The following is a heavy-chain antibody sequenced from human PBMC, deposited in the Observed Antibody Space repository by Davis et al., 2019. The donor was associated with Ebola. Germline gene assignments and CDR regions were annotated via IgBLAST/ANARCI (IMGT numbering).Heavy chain of an antibody. V-gene: IGHV3-30*18. CDR2: ISYDGHNK. D-gene: IGHD5-12*01. CDR1: GFTFSTYG. CDR3: AKHLIVATMPFDY. J-gene: IGHJ4*02. Sequence: PGGSLRLSCAASGFTFSTYGMHWVRQAPGRGLEWVAIISYDGHNKYYADSVKGRFTISRDNSKNTLYLQMNSLRAEDTAVYYCAKHLIVATMPFDYWGQGTLVTVSS.